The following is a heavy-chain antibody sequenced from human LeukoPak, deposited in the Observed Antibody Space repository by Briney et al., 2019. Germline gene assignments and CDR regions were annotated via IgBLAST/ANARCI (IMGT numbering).Heavy chain of an antibody. Sequence: PGGSLRLSCAASGFTFSSYSMNWVRQAPGKGLEWVSSISSSSSYIYYADSVKGRFTISRDNAKNSLYLQMNSLRAEDTAVYYCARELGYCSSTSCSGGYMDVWGKGTTVTVSS. CDR2: ISSSSSYI. CDR3: ARELGYCSSTSCSGGYMDV. J-gene: IGHJ6*03. CDR1: GFTFSSYS. V-gene: IGHV3-21*01. D-gene: IGHD2-2*01.